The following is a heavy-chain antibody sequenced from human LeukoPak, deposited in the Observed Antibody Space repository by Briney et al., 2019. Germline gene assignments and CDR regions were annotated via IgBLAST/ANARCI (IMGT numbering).Heavy chain of an antibody. CDR3: ARRYSSGYTSDY. CDR1: GGSFSGYY. J-gene: IGHJ4*02. D-gene: IGHD3-22*01. CDR2: INHSGST. V-gene: IGHV4-34*01. Sequence: SETLSLTCAVYGGSFSGYYWSWIRQPPGKGLEWIGEINHSGSTNYNPSHKSRVTISVDTSKNQFSLKLSSVTAADTAVYYCARRYSSGYTSDYWGQGTLVTVSS.